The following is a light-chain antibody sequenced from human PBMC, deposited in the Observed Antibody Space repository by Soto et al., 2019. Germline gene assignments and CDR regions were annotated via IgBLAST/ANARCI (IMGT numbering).Light chain of an antibody. CDR2: GAS. V-gene: IGKV3-15*01. CDR3: QQYNNWPQWT. CDR1: QSVSSN. Sequence: EIVMKHSQDTPCVSPRARAALSWSASQSVSSNLAWYQQKPGQAPRLLIYGASTRATGIPARFSGSGSGTEFTLTISSLQSEDFAVYYCQQYNNWPQWTFGQGTKVDIK. J-gene: IGKJ1*01.